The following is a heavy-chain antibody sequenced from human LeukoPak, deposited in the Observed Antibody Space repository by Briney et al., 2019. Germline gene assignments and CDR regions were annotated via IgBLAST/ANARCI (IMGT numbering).Heavy chain of an antibody. Sequence: GGSLRLSCAASGFTFSSHSMNWVRQAPGKGLEWVSAISGSGGSTYYADSMKGRFTISRDNSKNTLYLQMNSLRAEDTAVYYCAKQTRRTFDYWGQGTLVTVSS. V-gene: IGHV3-23*01. CDR3: AKQTRRTFDY. CDR1: GFTFSSHS. CDR2: ISGSGGST. J-gene: IGHJ4*02.